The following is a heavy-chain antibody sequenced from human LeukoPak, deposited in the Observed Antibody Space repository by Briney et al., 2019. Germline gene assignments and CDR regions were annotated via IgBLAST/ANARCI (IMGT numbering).Heavy chain of an antibody. CDR1: GYTFTGYY. Sequence: ASVKVSCKASGYTFTGYYMHWVRQAPGQGLEWMGWINPNSGGTNYAQKFQGRVTMTRDTSISTAYMELSRLRSDDTAVYYCARDSAAAGTYSAWFDPWGQGTLVTVSS. V-gene: IGHV1-2*02. D-gene: IGHD6-13*01. CDR3: ARDSAAAGTYSAWFDP. J-gene: IGHJ5*02. CDR2: INPNSGGT.